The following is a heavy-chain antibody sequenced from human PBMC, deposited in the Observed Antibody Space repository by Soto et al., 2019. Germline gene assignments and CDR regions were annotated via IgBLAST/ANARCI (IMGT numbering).Heavy chain of an antibody. Sequence: QPGGSLRLSCAASGFTFSSYGMHWVRQAPGKGLEWVAVISYDGSNKYYADSVKGRFTISRDNSKNTLYLQMNSLRAEDTAVYYCAKAWRGLITPFDPWGQGTLVTVSS. CDR3: AKAWRGLITPFDP. J-gene: IGHJ5*02. CDR1: GFTFSSYG. V-gene: IGHV3-30*18. D-gene: IGHD3-10*01. CDR2: ISYDGSNK.